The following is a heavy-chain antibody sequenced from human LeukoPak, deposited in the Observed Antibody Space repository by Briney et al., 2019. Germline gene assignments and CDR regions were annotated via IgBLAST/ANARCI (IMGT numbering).Heavy chain of an antibody. Sequence: ASVKVSCKASGGTFSSYAISWVRQAPGQGLEWMGGIIPIFGTANYAQKFQGRVTITADKSTSTAYMKLSSLRSEDTAVYYCARTTLYGAHFNWFDPWGQGTLVTVSS. J-gene: IGHJ5*02. CDR1: GGTFSSYA. CDR2: IIPIFGTA. V-gene: IGHV1-69*06. CDR3: ARTTLYGAHFNWFDP. D-gene: IGHD4-17*01.